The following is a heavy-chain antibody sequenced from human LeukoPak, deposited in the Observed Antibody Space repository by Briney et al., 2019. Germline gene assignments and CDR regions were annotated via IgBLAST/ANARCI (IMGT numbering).Heavy chain of an antibody. CDR2: TISSSTYI. J-gene: IGHJ5*02. CDR3: ARDHGIPGSGSYRVDL. Sequence: PGGSLRLSWAAAGFTFSSLCINWVRQAPGKGLGWVSSTISSSTYIYYADSVKGRVAISRDYDKKLLYLQMNSLRIEDTGVYYCARDHGIPGSGSYRVDLWGHGTLVTVAS. CDR1: GFTFSSLC. D-gene: IGHD3-10*01. V-gene: IGHV3-21*01.